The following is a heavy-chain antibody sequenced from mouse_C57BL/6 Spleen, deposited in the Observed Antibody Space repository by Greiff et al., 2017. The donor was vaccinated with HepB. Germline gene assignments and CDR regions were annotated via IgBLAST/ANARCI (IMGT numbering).Heavy chain of an antibody. Sequence: VKLMESGPELVKPGASVKISCKASGYSFTSYYIHWVKQRPGQGLEWIGWIYPGSGNTKYNEKFKGKATLTADTSSSTAYMQLSSLTSEDSAVYYCATPSNYGSSYRYFDVWGTGTTVTVSS. V-gene: IGHV1-66*01. CDR3: ATPSNYGSSYRYFDV. J-gene: IGHJ1*03. CDR1: GYSFTSYY. CDR2: IYPGSGNT. D-gene: IGHD1-1*01.